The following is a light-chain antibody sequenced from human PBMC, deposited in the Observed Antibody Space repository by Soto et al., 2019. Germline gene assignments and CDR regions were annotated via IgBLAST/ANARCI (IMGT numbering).Light chain of an antibody. J-gene: IGLJ2*01. Sequence: QSVLTQPPSASGSPGQSVAISCTGTSSDIGAYKFVSWYQQHPGKAPKLIIYEVSIRPSGVPDRFSGSKSGNTASLTVSGLLAEDEAVYYCSLYAGTNSVVFGGGTKLTVL. CDR1: SSDIGAYKF. CDR2: EVS. V-gene: IGLV2-8*01. CDR3: SLYAGTNSVV.